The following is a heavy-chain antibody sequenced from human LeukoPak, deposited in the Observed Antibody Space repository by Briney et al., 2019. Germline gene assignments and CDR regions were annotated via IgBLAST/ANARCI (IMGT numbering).Heavy chain of an antibody. V-gene: IGHV1-18*04. CDR3: ARSIVLMVCAWFDP. D-gene: IGHD2-8*01. J-gene: IGHJ5*02. CDR2: ISAYNGNT. Sequence: ASVKVSCKASGYTFTSYYMHWVRQAPGQGLEWMGWISAYNGNTNYAQKLQGRVTMTTDTSTSTAYMELRSLRSDDTAAYYCARSIVLMVCAWFDPWGQGTLVTVSS. CDR1: GYTFTSYY.